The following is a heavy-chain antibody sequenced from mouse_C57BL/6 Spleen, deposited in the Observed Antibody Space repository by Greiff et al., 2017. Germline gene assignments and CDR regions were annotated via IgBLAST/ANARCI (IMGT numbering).Heavy chain of an antibody. V-gene: IGHV1-50*01. J-gene: IGHJ2*01. CDR2: IDPSDSYT. CDR1: GYTFTSYW. Sequence: QVQLQQPGAELVKPGASVKLSCKASGYTFTSYWMQWVKQRPGQGLEWIGEIDPSDSYTNYNQKFKGKATLTVDTSSSTAYMQLSSLTSEDSAVYYCARKGGYLFDYWGQGTTLTVSS. D-gene: IGHD2-2*01. CDR3: ARKGGYLFDY.